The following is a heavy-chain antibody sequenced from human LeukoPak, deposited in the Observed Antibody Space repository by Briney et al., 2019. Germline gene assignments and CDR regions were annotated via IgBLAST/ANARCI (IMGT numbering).Heavy chain of an antibody. CDR3: ARLFIRPRDARIDY. CDR2: IYHSGST. J-gene: IGHJ4*02. D-gene: IGHD1-14*01. Sequence: SETLSLTCAVSGHSISSGYYWGWIRQPPGKGLEWIGSIYHSGSTYYNPSLKSGVTISVDTSKNQISLKLSSVTAADTAVYYRARLFIRPRDARIDYWGQGTLVTVSS. V-gene: IGHV4-38-2*01. CDR1: GHSISSGYY.